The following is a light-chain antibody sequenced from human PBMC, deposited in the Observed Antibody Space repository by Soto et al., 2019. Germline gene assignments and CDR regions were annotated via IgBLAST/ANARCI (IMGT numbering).Light chain of an antibody. CDR2: EVS. J-gene: IGLJ1*01. CDR1: SNDVGAYNY. Sequence: QSVLTQPASVSGSPGQSITISCTGTSNDVGAYNYVSWYQQHPGKAPKLVIYEVSHRPSGISDRSSGSKSGNTASLTISGLQVEDEADYYCSSYATGSPYVFGPGTKVTVL. CDR3: SSYATGSPYV. V-gene: IGLV2-14*01.